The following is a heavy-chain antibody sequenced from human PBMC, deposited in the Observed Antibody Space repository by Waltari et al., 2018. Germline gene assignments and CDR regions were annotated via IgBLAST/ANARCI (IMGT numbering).Heavy chain of an antibody. V-gene: IGHV4-4*02. J-gene: IGHJ6*02. CDR2: IYHSGST. D-gene: IGHD2-2*01. CDR1: GGSISSSNW. CDR3: ARVPAEYCSSTSCYFADYYYGMDV. Sequence: QVQLQESGPGLVKPSGTLSLTCAVSGGSISSSNWWSWVRQPPGKGLEWIGEIYHSGSTNYNPSLKSRVTISVDKSKNQFSLKLSSVTAADTAVYYCARVPAEYCSSTSCYFADYYYGMDVWGQGTTVTVS.